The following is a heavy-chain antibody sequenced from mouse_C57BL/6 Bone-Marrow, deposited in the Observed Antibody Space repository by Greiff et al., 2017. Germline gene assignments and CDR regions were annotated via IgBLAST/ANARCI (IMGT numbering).Heavy chain of an antibody. CDR2: ISSGGDYL. CDR3: TNYDYDQAWFAY. V-gene: IGHV5-9-1*02. J-gene: IGHJ3*01. Sequence: EVQLVESGEGLVKPGGSLKLSCAASGFTFSSYAMSWVRQTPEKRLEWVAYISSGGDYLYYADTVKGRFTISRDNARNTLYLQMSSLKSEDTAMYYCTNYDYDQAWFAYWGQGTLVTVSA. D-gene: IGHD2-4*01. CDR1: GFTFSSYA.